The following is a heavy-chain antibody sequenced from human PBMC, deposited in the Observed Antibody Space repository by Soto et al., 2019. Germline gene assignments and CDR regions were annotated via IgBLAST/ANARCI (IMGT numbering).Heavy chain of an antibody. V-gene: IGHV4-34*01. Sequence: PSEPRSLTCAVYGGFLSESYWTWIRQPPGKGLEWIGEINHVGGTNYNPSLKSRVTMSVDTSQNQFSLRLISVTAADTAMYFCVRIRYQLPSSVLWLDPWGQGTPVTVSS. CDR2: INHVGGT. D-gene: IGHD3-16*01. J-gene: IGHJ5*02. CDR1: GGFLSESY. CDR3: VRIRYQLPSSVLWLDP.